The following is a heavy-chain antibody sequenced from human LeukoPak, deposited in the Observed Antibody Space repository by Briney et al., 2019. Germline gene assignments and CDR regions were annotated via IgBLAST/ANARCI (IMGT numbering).Heavy chain of an antibody. CDR1: GYSISSGYY. CDR3: AREPTVTPNAFDV. V-gene: IGHV4-38-2*02. D-gene: IGHD4-23*01. J-gene: IGHJ3*01. CDR2: IYHSGST. Sequence: SETLSLTCTVSGYSISSGYYWGWIRQPPGKGLEWIGSIYHSGSTYYNPSLKSRVTISVDTSKNQFSLKLSSVTAADTAVYYCAREPTVTPNAFDVWGQGTMVTVSS.